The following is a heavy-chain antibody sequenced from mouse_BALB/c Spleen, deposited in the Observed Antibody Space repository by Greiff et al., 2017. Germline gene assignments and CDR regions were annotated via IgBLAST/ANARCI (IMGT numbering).Heavy chain of an antibody. V-gene: IGHV5-17*02. CDR3: ARGELGPRYYAMDY. CDR1: GFTFSSFG. Sequence: EVKLMESGGGLVQPGGSRKLSCAASGFTFSSFGMHWVRQAPEQGLEWVAYISSGSSTIYYADTVKGRFTISRDNPKNTLFLQMTSLRSEDTAMYYWARGELGPRYYAMDYWGQGTSVTVAS. CDR2: ISSGSSTI. D-gene: IGHD4-1*01. J-gene: IGHJ4*01.